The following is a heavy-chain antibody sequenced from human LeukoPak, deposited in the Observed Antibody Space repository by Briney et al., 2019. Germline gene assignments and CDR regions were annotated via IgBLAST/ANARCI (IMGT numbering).Heavy chain of an antibody. Sequence: SVKVSCKASGGTFSSYAISWVRQAPGQGLEWMGGIIPIFGTANYAQKFQGRVTITADESTSTAYMELSSLRSEDTAVNYCARAVVVAATTLGYWGQGTLVTVSS. D-gene: IGHD2-15*01. V-gene: IGHV1-69*01. CDR3: ARAVVVAATTLGY. CDR2: IIPIFGTA. J-gene: IGHJ4*02. CDR1: GGTFSSYA.